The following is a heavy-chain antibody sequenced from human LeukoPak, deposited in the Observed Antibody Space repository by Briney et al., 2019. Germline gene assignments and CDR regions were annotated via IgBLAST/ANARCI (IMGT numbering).Heavy chain of an antibody. CDR3: ARGARRFLLTYYYYMDV. CDR2: INTNTGNP. J-gene: IGHJ6*03. D-gene: IGHD1-26*01. V-gene: IGHV7-4-1*02. CDR1: GYTFTSYA. Sequence: ASVKVSCKASGYTFTSYAMNWVRQAPGQGLERMGWINTNTGNPTYAQGFTGRFVFSLDTSVSKAYLQISSLKAEDTAVYYCARGARRFLLTYYYYMDVWGKGTTVTVSS.